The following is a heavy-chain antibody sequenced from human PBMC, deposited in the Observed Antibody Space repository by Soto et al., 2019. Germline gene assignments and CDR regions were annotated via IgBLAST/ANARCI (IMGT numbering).Heavy chain of an antibody. CDR2: TYYRSRWYF. D-gene: IGHD3-22*01. Sequence: SQTLSLTCDISGDSVSTNTATWDWIRQSPSRGLEWLGRTYYRSRWYFDYAVSVKSRITISLDISNNQVSLQLTSVTPDDTAIYYCVRLIGNSWLDSWGQGTLVTVSS. CDR3: VRLIGNSWLDS. J-gene: IGHJ5*01. V-gene: IGHV6-1*01. CDR1: GDSVSTNTAT.